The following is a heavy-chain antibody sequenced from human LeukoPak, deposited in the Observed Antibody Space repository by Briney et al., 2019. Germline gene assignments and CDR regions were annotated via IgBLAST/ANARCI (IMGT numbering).Heavy chain of an antibody. CDR1: GGSISSYY. J-gene: IGHJ6*03. Sequence: SETLSLTCTVYGGSISSYYWSWIRQPPGKGLEWIGYIYTSGSTNYNPSLKSRVTIPVDTSKNQFSLKLSSVTAADTAVYYCARESTGYYYYYMDVWGKGTTVIVSS. D-gene: IGHD1-14*01. CDR3: ARESTGYYYYYMDV. CDR2: IYTSGST. V-gene: IGHV4-4*09.